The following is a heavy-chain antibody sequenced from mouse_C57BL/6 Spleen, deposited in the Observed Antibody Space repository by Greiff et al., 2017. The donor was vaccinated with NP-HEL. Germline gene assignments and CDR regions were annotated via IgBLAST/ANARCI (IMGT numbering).Heavy chain of an antibody. CDR1: GYTFTSYW. V-gene: IGHV1-52*01. CDR3: ARRDGSSDAMDY. J-gene: IGHJ4*01. CDR2: IDPSDSET. Sequence: VQLQQPGAELVRPGSSVKLSCKASGYTFTSYWMHWVKQRPIQGLEWIGNIDPSDSETHYNQKFKDKATLTVDKSSSTAYMQLSSLTSEDSAVYYCARRDGSSDAMDYWGQGTSVTVSS. D-gene: IGHD1-1*01.